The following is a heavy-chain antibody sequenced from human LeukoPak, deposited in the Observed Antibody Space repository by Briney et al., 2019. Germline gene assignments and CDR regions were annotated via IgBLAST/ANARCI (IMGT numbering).Heavy chain of an antibody. Sequence: TASETLSLTCAVYGGSFSGYYWSWIRQPPGKGLEWIGEINHSGSTNYNPSLKSRATISVDTSKNQFSLKLSSVTAADTAVYYCARGRGYSYGYEYYFDYWGQGTLVTVSS. CDR1: GGSFSGYY. CDR3: ARGRGYSYGYEYYFDY. J-gene: IGHJ4*02. D-gene: IGHD5-18*01. V-gene: IGHV4-34*01. CDR2: INHSGST.